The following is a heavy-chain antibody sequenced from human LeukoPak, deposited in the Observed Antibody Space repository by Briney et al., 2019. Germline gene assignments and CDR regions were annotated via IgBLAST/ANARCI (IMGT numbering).Heavy chain of an antibody. D-gene: IGHD3-3*01. CDR1: GFTFNLYA. CDR2: ISSSSSYI. V-gene: IGHV3-21*01. J-gene: IGHJ4*02. CDR3: ARDVTYYDFWSGYYDTLGYFDY. Sequence: GGSLRLSCAVSGFTFNLYAMAWVRQAPGKGLEWVSSISSSSSYIYYADSVKGRFTISRDNAKNSLYLQMNSLRAEDTAVYYCARDVTYYDFWSGYYDTLGYFDYWGQGTLVTVSS.